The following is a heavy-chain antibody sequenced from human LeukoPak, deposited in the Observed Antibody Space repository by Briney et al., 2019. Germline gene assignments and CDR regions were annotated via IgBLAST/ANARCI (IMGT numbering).Heavy chain of an antibody. D-gene: IGHD3-10*01. J-gene: IGHJ4*02. V-gene: IGHV4-31*03. Sequence: SQTLSLTCTVSGGSISSGGYYSSWIRQHPGKGLEWIGYVYYSGSTYYNPSLKSRVTISVDTSKNQFSLKLSSVTAADTAVYYCARASTMVRGMFDYWGQGTLVTVSS. CDR1: GGSISSGGYY. CDR3: ARASTMVRGMFDY. CDR2: VYYSGST.